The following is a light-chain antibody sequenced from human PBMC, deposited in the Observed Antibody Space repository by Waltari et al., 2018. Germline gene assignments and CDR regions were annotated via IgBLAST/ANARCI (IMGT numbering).Light chain of an antibody. CDR3: QSYDSSLSGSNV. CDR1: SSNIGAGSD. CDR2: GNS. J-gene: IGLJ1*01. V-gene: IGLV1-40*01. Sequence: QSVLTQPPSVSGAPGQRVTISCTGSSSNIGAGSDVHWYQQLPGTAPKLLIYGNSNRPAGVPDRCSGSKSGTSASLAITGLQAEDEADYYCQSYDSSLSGSNVFGTGTKVTVL.